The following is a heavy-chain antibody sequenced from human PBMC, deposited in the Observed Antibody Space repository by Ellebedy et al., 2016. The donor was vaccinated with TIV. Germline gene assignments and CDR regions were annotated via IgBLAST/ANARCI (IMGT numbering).Heavy chain of an antibody. J-gene: IGHJ3*02. CDR2: INQAGGGK. Sequence: GGSLRLSCGASGFSFRSYWMTWVRQAPGKGLEWVANINQAGGGKYYVDSVKGRFTISRDNAQTSLYLQMNSLGADDTAMYYCASDGSYGDYRSPTHAFVMWGQGTMVTVSS. D-gene: IGHD4-17*01. CDR3: ASDGSYGDYRSPTHAFVM. V-gene: IGHV3-7*01. CDR1: GFSFRSYW.